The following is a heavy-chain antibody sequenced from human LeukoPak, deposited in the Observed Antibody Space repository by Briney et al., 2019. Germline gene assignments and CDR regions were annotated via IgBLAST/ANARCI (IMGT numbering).Heavy chain of an antibody. Sequence: GGSLRLSCAASGFSFSNYWMSWLRQAPGKGLEWVANIKQDGSEKSYVDSVKGRFTISRDNAKKSLYLQMNSLRAEDTAVYYCARGPLWFGELSGTYSYYGMDVWGQGTAVTVSS. J-gene: IGHJ6*02. V-gene: IGHV3-7*03. CDR3: ARGPLWFGELSGTYSYYGMDV. CDR1: GFSFSNYW. D-gene: IGHD3-10*01. CDR2: IKQDGSEK.